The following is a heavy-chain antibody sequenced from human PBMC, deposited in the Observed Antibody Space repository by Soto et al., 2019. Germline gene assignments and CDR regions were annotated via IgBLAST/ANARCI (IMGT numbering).Heavy chain of an antibody. Sequence: SETLSLTCAVSGGSISGGGYSWSWIRQPPGKGLEWIGYIYPSGSTYYNPSLKSRVTISVDRSKKEFSLKLASVTAADTAVYYCARTYSNPTGDYYGMDVWGQGTTVTVSS. V-gene: IGHV4-30-2*01. J-gene: IGHJ6*02. D-gene: IGHD4-4*01. CDR3: ARTYSNPTGDYYGMDV. CDR2: IYPSGST. CDR1: GGSISGGGYS.